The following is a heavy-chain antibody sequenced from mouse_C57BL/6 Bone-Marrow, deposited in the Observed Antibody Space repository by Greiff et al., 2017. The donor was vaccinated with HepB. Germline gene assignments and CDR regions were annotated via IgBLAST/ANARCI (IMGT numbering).Heavy chain of an antibody. V-gene: IGHV1-55*01. CDR2: IYPGSGST. J-gene: IGHJ2*01. D-gene: IGHD1-1*01. CDR3: ARCDYGSSSYYFDY. CDR1: GYTFTSYW. Sequence: QVQLQQPGAELVKPGASVKMSCKASGYTFTSYWITWVKQRPGQGLEWIGDIYPGSGSTNYNEKFKSKAPLTVDTSSSTAYMQLSSLTSEDSAVYYCARCDYGSSSYYFDYWGQGTTLTVSS.